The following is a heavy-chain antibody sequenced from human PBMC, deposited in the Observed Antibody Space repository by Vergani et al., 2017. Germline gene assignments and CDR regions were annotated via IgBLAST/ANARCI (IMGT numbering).Heavy chain of an antibody. V-gene: IGHV4-39*01. CDR3: VRQGYAYGYFDS. D-gene: IGHD5-18*01. J-gene: IGHJ4*01. CDR1: GGSISSSTSYY. Sequence: QVQLQQWGAGLVKPSGTLSLTCTVSGGSISSSTSYYWTWIRQSPGKGLEFIGLIYYNGNTYYDPSLKSRVTMSVDTSKNQFSLKLTSVTAADTSVYYCVRQGYAYGYFDSWGHGILVTVSS. CDR2: IYYNGNT.